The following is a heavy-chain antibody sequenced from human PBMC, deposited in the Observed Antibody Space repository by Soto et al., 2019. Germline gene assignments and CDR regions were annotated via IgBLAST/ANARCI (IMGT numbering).Heavy chain of an antibody. CDR1: GFSLRISGVG. CDR2: IYWDDDK. CDR3: AHSDTVSDAFDI. J-gene: IGHJ3*02. Sequence: QITLKESGPTLVKPTQTLTLTCTFSGFSLRISGVGVGWIRQPPGKALEWLALIYWDDDKRYSPSLKSRLTIPREAYKNQVVLTMTNIAPVHTATYYCAHSDTVSDAFDICGQGTMVAVSS. D-gene: IGHD2-2*02. V-gene: IGHV2-5*02.